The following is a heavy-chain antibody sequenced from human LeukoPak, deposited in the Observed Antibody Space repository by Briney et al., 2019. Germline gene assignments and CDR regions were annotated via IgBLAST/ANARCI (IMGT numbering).Heavy chain of an antibody. CDR3: ARDTSSVTLYFFDY. CDR1: GYTFGGNY. D-gene: IGHD4-11*01. J-gene: IGHJ4*02. V-gene: IGHV1-2*02. Sequence: ASVKVSCKASGYTFGGNYIHWLRQAPGQGLEWMGWIDANNGDTKSAQKFQGRVTMSRDTSISTAYMDLSSLSPDDAAVYYCARDTSSVTLYFFDYWGQGTLVTVSS. CDR2: IDANNGDT.